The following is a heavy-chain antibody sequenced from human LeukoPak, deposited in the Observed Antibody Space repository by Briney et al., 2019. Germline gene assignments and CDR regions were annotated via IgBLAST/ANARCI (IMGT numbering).Heavy chain of an antibody. CDR3: AKERDRTMVWSVYFDN. CDR1: GFTFRSYA. CDR2: ISGSGGST. J-gene: IGHJ4*02. D-gene: IGHD5-18*01. Sequence: PGGSLRLSCAASGFTFRSYAMSWVRQVPGKGLEWVSVISGSGGSTDYADSFKGRFIISRDNSRDTLHLHMNSLRADDTAVYYCAKERDRTMVWSVYFDNWGQGTLVTVSS. V-gene: IGHV3-23*01.